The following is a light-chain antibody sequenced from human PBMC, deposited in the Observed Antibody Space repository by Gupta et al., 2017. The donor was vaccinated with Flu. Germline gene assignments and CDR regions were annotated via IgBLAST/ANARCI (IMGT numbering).Light chain of an antibody. V-gene: IGLV1-44*01. CDR1: DSYLGSSV. CDR3: AIWDDSLNRLV. J-gene: IGLJ2*01. Sequence: VTISCSKNDSYLGSSVVNWYQQLPGAAPRLLLFNSDQRASGVPDRVSGSRSGTSASLAVSGLQSEDESFYFCAIWDDSLNRLVFGGGTRLTVL. CDR2: NSD.